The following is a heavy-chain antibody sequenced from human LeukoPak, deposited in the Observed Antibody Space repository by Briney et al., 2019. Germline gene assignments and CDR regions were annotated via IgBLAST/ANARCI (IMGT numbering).Heavy chain of an antibody. CDR1: SGSISTNNHY. Sequence: SDTLSLTCTVSSGSISTNNHYCGWIRQPPAKGLELIGNIYYSGSTDYNLSLKSRVTISVDTSENHFSLKVTSVTAADTAVYYCARWRHGYNSVDAFDIWGQGVMVTVSS. CDR2: IYYSGST. CDR3: ARWRHGYNSVDAFDI. V-gene: IGHV4-39*01. D-gene: IGHD5-24*01. J-gene: IGHJ3*02.